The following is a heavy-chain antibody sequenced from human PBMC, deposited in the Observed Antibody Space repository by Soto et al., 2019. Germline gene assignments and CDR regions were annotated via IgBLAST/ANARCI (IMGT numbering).Heavy chain of an antibody. Sequence: GGSLRLSCAASGFTFSSYGMHWVRQTPGKGLEWVAVISYDGSNKYYADSVKGRFTISRDNSKNTLSLQMNSLRAEDTAVYYCAKGREGIDFWSGYYPTMDVWGQGTTVTVSS. CDR1: GFTFSSYG. CDR3: AKGREGIDFWSGYYPTMDV. V-gene: IGHV3-30*18. D-gene: IGHD3-3*01. J-gene: IGHJ6*02. CDR2: ISYDGSNK.